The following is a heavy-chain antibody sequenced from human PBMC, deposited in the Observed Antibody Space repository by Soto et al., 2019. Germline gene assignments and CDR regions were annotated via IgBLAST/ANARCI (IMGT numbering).Heavy chain of an antibody. Sequence: QVQQVESGGGVVQPGRSLRLSCAASGFTFSSYGMHWVRQAPGKGLEWVAVIWYDGSNKYYADSVKGRFTISRDNSKNTLYLQMNCLRAEDTAVYYCASEYCSGGSCYYYGMDVWGQGTTVTVSS. J-gene: IGHJ6*02. CDR2: IWYDGSNK. CDR3: ASEYCSGGSCYYYGMDV. D-gene: IGHD2-15*01. CDR1: GFTFSSYG. V-gene: IGHV3-33*01.